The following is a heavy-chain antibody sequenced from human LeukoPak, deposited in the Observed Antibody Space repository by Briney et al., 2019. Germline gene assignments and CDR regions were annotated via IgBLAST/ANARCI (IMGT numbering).Heavy chain of an antibody. V-gene: IGHV1-69*04. CDR2: IIPILGIA. CDR3: AGDYDSSGYSVIFDY. Sequence: ASVKVSCKASGGTFSSYAISWVRQSPGQGLEWMGRIIPILGIANYAQKFQGRVTITADKSTSTAYMELSSLRSEDTAVYYCAGDYDSSGYSVIFDYWGQGTLVTVSS. J-gene: IGHJ4*02. CDR1: GGTFSSYA. D-gene: IGHD3-22*01.